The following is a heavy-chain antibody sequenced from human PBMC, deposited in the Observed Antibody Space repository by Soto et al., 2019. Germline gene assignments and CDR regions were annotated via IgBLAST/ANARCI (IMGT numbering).Heavy chain of an antibody. CDR3: ARAGDSFLFKLGRQVTYIRY. CDR1: GYGLTDYY. V-gene: IGHV1-2*02. D-gene: IGHD3-9*01. J-gene: IGHJ4*02. Sequence: VNGSCKASGYGLTDYYMHWVRQAPGQVLEWMGWINPNTGGTTYAQEFHGRVTMTRDTSISTAYMELSSLRSDETALYYCARAGDSFLFKLGRQVTYIRYWGQAALVTVS. CDR2: INPNTGGT.